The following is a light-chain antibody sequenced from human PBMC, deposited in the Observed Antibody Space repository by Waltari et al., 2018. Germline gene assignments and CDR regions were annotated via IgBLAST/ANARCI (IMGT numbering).Light chain of an antibody. J-gene: IGLJ3*02. V-gene: IGLV1-40*01. CDR2: GND. Sequence: QSVLTQPPSVSGAPGQRVTISCTGRSSNIGAGYDVHWYQQLPGTAPNPLPSGNDPRPSGVPDRVSGSKSGTSASPAIPGLQAEDVANYDGQSHGIRLGGSVFGGGTKQTVL. CDR3: QSHGIRLGGSV. CDR1: SSNIGAGYD.